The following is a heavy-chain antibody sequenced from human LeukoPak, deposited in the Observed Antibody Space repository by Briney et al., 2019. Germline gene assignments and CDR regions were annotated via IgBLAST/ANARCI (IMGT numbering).Heavy chain of an antibody. CDR2: INPSGGGT. D-gene: IGHD1-26*01. V-gene: IGHV1-46*01. J-gene: IGHJ5*02. Sequence: ASVKVSCKASGYTFIGYYMHWVRQAPGQGLEWMGIINPSGGGTSYAQKFQGRVTMTRDMSTSTVYMGLSSLISEDTAVYYCARDEGESGNYLGAIVDPWGQGTLVTVSS. CDR3: ARDEGESGNYLGAIVDP. CDR1: GYTFIGYY.